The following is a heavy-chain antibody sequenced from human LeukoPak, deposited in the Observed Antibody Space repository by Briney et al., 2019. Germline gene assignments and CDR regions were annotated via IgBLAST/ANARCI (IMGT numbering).Heavy chain of an antibody. CDR2: KSYDGSNK. J-gene: IGHJ4*02. D-gene: IGHD1-14*01. Sequence: GGSLRLSCAASGFTFSSYAMHWVRQAPGKGLEWVAVKSYDGSNKYYADSVKGRFTISRDNSKNTLYLQMNSLRAEDTAVYYCASSTSGSDLDHDYWGQGTLVTVSS. V-gene: IGHV3-30-3*01. CDR3: ASSTSGSDLDHDY. CDR1: GFTFSSYA.